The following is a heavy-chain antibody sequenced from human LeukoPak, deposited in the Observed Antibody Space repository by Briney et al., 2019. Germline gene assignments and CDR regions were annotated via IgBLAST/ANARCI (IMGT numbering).Heavy chain of an antibody. V-gene: IGHV4-59*12. CDR3: ASTGDSSGYINY. J-gene: IGHJ4*02. D-gene: IGHD3-22*01. CDR1: GGSISSYY. CDR2: IYYSGST. Sequence: SETLSLTCTVSGGSISSYYWSWIRQPPGKGLEWIGYIYYSGSTNYNPSLKSRVTISVDTSKNQFSLKLSSVTAADTAVYYCASTGDSSGYINYWGQGTLVTVSS.